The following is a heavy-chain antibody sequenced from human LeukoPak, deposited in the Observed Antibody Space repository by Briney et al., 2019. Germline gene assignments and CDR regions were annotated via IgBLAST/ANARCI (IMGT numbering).Heavy chain of an antibody. CDR2: IRYDGSNK. D-gene: IGHD3-10*01. J-gene: IGHJ6*02. Sequence: GGSLRLSCAASGFTFSSYGMHWVRQAPGKGLEWVAFIRYDGSNKYYADSVKGRFTISRDNSKNTLYLQMNSLRAEDTAVYYCAKDYYYGSGSYYYYYYGMDVWGQGTTVTVSS. CDR3: AKDYYYGSGSYYYYYYGMDV. V-gene: IGHV3-30*02. CDR1: GFTFSSYG.